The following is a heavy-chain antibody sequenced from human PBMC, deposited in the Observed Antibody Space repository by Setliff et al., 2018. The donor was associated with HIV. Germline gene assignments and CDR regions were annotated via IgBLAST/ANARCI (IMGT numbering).Heavy chain of an antibody. Sequence: TSETLSLTCTVSGGSISSYYWSWIRQPAGKGLEWIGRIYTSGNTNYNPSLKSRVTMSVDTSKNQFSLNLSSVTAEDTAVYYCARGSGYYYSNFYMDVWGKGTTVTVSS. CDR1: GGSISSYY. CDR3: ARGSGYYYSNFYMDV. J-gene: IGHJ6*03. CDR2: IYTSGNT. V-gene: IGHV4-4*07. D-gene: IGHD3-3*01.